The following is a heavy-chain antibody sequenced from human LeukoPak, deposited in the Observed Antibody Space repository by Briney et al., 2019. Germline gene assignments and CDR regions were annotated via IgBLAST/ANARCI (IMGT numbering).Heavy chain of an antibody. CDR3: GKRGYSGWTNWFDP. CDR2: ISGGGGTT. Sequence: GGSLRLSCAASGFTFSSYVMSWVRQAPGKGLEWVSDISGGGGTTYYADSVKGRFTISRDNSKKTLYLQMNNLRVEDTAVYYCGKRGYSGWTNWFDPWGQGTLVTVTS. D-gene: IGHD5-12*01. V-gene: IGHV3-23*01. J-gene: IGHJ5*02. CDR1: GFTFSSYV.